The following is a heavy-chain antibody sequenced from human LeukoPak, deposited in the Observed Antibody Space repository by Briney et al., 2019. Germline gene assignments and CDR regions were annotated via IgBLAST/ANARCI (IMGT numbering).Heavy chain of an antibody. D-gene: IGHD2-15*01. CDR2: ISYDGSNK. J-gene: IGHJ4*02. CDR3: AKDPRADIVVVVAAPYY. CDR1: GFTFSSYG. V-gene: IGHV3-30*18. Sequence: PGGSLRLSCAASGFTFSSYGMHWVRQAPGKGLEWVAVISYDGSNKYYADSVKGRFTISRDNSKNTPYLQMNSLRAEDTAVYYCAKDPRADIVVVVAAPYYWGQGTLVTVSS.